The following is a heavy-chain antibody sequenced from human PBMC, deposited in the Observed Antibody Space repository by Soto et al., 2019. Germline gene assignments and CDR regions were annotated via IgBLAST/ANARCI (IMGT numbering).Heavy chain of an antibody. D-gene: IGHD1-1*01. CDR2: INQDESEK. J-gene: IGHJ4*02. Sequence: PGGSLRLSCATSGFSLSDYWMSWVRQAAGKGLEWVANINQDESEKYFMDSVTGRFAISRDNAKNSVHLQMNSLRAEDTAVYYCARDCCRDDCPPHTRDYWGPGTLVTVSS. CDR3: ARDCCRDDCPPHTRDY. CDR1: GFSLSDYW. V-gene: IGHV3-7*01.